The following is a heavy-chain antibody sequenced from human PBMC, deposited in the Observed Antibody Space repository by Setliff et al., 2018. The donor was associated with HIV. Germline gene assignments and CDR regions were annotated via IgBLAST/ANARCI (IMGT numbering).Heavy chain of an antibody. CDR3: VRDPIEGSPDYFDY. Sequence: GGSLRLSCAATGFTFSSYVLHWVRQAPGKGLEWVAVMSTGGGIKICADSVKGRFTISRDNSRNTLFLQMNNLRPEDTATYYCVRDPIEGSPDYFDYWGQGMLVTVSS. D-gene: IGHD1-26*01. J-gene: IGHJ4*02. CDR1: GFTFSSYV. CDR2: MSTGGGIK. V-gene: IGHV3-30-3*01.